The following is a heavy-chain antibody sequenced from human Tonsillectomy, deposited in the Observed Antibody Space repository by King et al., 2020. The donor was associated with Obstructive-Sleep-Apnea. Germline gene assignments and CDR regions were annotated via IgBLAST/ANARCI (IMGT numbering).Heavy chain of an antibody. V-gene: IGHV3-9*01. CDR1: GFTFDHYA. Sequence: VQLVESGGGVVQPGRSLRLSCAGSGFTFDHYAFHWVRQAPGKGLEWVSGITVKRRKIGYAGSVKGRFTISREDANNFLYLQMNSLRPEDTALYYCGKDKAGDLDSWGQGTLVTVSS. CDR3: GKDKAGDLDS. D-gene: IGHD6-19*01. J-gene: IGHJ4*02. CDR2: ITVKRRKI.